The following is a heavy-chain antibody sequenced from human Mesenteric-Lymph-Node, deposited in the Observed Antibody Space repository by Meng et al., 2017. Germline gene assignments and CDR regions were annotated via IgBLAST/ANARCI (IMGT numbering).Heavy chain of an antibody. CDR1: GYSFTSYW. CDR2: IYPGDSDT. D-gene: IGHD3-22*01. J-gene: IGHJ1*01. CDR3: ASASWYDSSGYSAEYFQH. V-gene: IGHV5-51*01. Sequence: GESLKISCKGSGYSFTSYWIGWVRQMPGKGLEWMGIIYPGDSDTRYSPSFQGQVTISADKSISTAYLQWSSLKASDTAMYYCASASWYDSSGYSAEYFQHWGQGTLVTVSS.